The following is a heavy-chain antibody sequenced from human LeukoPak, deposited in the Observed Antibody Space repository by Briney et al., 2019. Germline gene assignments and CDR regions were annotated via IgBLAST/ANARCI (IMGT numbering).Heavy chain of an antibody. D-gene: IGHD3-10*01. J-gene: IGHJ4*02. CDR1: GFTVSNNY. CDR2: IHRGETT. CDR3: ARDYYGSVSYQFDY. V-gene: IGHV3-66*01. Sequence: GGSLRLSCSASGFTVSNNYMNWVRQAPGKGLEWVSAIHRGETTHYADSVKGRFTISRDNSKNTLYLQMNDLRAEDTAVYYCARDYYGSVSYQFDYWGQGNLVTVSS.